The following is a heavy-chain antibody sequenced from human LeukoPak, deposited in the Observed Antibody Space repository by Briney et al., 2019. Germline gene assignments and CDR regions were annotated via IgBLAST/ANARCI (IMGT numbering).Heavy chain of an antibody. J-gene: IGHJ4*02. CDR2: IYSGGST. Sequence: PGGSLRLSCAASGFTVSSNYMSWVRQAPGKGLEWVSSIYSGGSTYYTDSVKGRFTISRDSSKNTLYLQMNSLRAEDTAVYYCARDLAGYNSFDYWGQGTLVTVSS. CDR3: ARDLAGYNSFDY. D-gene: IGHD5-24*01. CDR1: GFTVSSNY. V-gene: IGHV3-66*01.